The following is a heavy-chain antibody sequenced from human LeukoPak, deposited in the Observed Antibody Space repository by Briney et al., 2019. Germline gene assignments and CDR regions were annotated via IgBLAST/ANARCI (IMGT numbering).Heavy chain of an antibody. J-gene: IGHJ3*02. CDR2: INPNSGGT. V-gene: IGHV1-2*02. CDR3: ARSLTDEVDAFDI. Sequence: GASVKVSCKASGYTFTGYYMHWVRQAPGQGLEWMGWINPNSGGTNYAQKFQGRVTITRSFSKNTAYMELSSLRSEDTAVYYCARSLTDEVDAFDIWGQGTMVTVSS. CDR1: GYTFTGYY.